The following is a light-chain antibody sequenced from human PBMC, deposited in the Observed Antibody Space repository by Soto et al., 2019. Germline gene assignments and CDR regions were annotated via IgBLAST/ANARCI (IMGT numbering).Light chain of an antibody. CDR1: QDISKY. Sequence: DILMTQSPSSLSPSVGDRVTITCQASQDISKYLNWYQQKPGKAPKLLIYHSSNLETGVPSRFSGSGSGTHFTFTISSLQPEDIATYFCQQYDSSPRTFGQGTKLDLK. CDR2: HSS. J-gene: IGKJ2*01. V-gene: IGKV1-33*01. CDR3: QQYDSSPRT.